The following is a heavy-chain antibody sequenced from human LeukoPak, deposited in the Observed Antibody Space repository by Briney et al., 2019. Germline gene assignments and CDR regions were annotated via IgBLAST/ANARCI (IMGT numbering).Heavy chain of an antibody. J-gene: IGHJ4*02. Sequence: PGGSLRLSSAASGFTFSDDYMEWVRQAPGKGLEWVGRSKNKANSYTTQYAASVKGRFIISRDDSMNSLYLQMNSLKTEDTAMYYCARDWDGGSRSRGYWGQGTLVTVSS. D-gene: IGHD2-15*01. CDR2: SKNKANSYTT. CDR3: ARDWDGGSRSRGY. V-gene: IGHV3-72*01. CDR1: GFTFSDDY.